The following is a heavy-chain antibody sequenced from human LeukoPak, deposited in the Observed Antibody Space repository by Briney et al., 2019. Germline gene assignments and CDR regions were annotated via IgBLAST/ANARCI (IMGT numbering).Heavy chain of an antibody. Sequence: GGSLRLSCAASGLTFSSHWMHWVRQAPGKGLVWVSRITNDGSSTTYADSVKGRFTISRDNSKNTLYLQMSSLRAEDTAVYYCVKVSNGDYVDYWGQGTLVTVSS. V-gene: IGHV3-74*01. CDR3: VKVSNGDYVDY. D-gene: IGHD2/OR15-2a*01. CDR2: ITNDGSST. CDR1: GLTFSSHW. J-gene: IGHJ4*02.